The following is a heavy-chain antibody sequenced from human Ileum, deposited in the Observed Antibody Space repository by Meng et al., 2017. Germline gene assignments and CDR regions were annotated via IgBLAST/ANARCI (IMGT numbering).Heavy chain of an antibody. D-gene: IGHD1-20*01. V-gene: IGHV4-61*02. CDR1: GGSISHTTYY. Sequence: SETLSLTCSVSGGSISHTTYYWSWIRQPAGKGLEWTGRIYASGNINYNPSLKSRVTISLDTSKNQFSLQLNSVTAADTAIYYCARQVTGTTPYYFDYWGHGLLVTVSS. CDR2: IYASGNI. J-gene: IGHJ4*01. CDR3: ARQVTGTTPYYFDY.